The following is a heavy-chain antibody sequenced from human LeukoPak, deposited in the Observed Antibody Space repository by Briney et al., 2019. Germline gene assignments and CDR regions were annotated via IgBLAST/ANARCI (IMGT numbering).Heavy chain of an antibody. CDR3: ARDDCSSISCYHNWFDP. Sequence: GGSLRLSCAVSGFTFSRYWMSWVRQAPGKGLEWVANIKQDGSEKYYVDSVKGRFTISRDNAKNSLYLQMNSLRAEDTAVYYCARDDCSSISCYHNWFDPWGQGTLVTVSS. CDR2: IKQDGSEK. CDR1: GFTFSRYW. J-gene: IGHJ5*02. V-gene: IGHV3-7*01. D-gene: IGHD2-2*01.